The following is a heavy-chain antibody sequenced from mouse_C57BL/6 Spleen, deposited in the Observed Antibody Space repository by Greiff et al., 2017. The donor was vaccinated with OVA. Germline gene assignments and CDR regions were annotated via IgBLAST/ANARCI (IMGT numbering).Heavy chain of an antibody. CDR3: ARYGGYSFYAMDY. V-gene: IGHV1-59*01. Sequence: QVQLQQSGAELVRPGTSVKLSCKASGYTFTSYWMHWVKQRPGQGLEWIGVIDPSDSYTNYNQKFKGKATLTVDTSSSTAYMQLSSLTSEDSAVYYCARYGGYSFYAMDYWGQGTSVTVSS. J-gene: IGHJ4*01. D-gene: IGHD2-3*01. CDR1: GYTFTSYW. CDR2: IDPSDSYT.